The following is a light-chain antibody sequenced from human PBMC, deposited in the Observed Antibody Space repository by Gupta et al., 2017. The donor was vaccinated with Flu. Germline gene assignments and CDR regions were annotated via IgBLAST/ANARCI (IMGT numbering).Light chain of an antibody. CDR1: QSISSY. CDR3: QQENSSPKT. CDR2: DAS. J-gene: IGKJ1*01. Sequence: PGTLSSSPGERVTISCRASQSISSYLAWYQQKRGQAPKLLIYDASSRASGVPARFSGSGSGTEFTLTISRLEPEDFAVYYCQQENSSPKTFGQGTKVESK. V-gene: IGKV3-20*01.